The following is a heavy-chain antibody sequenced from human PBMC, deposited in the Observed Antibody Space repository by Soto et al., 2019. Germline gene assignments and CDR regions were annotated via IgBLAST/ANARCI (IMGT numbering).Heavy chain of an antibody. CDR3: ARDLLLWFGEFYTYYYYGMDV. CDR1: GFTFSSYY. J-gene: IGHJ6*02. Sequence: GGSLRLSCAASGFTFSSYYMNWVRQAPGKGLEWVSYISSSSSTIYYADSVKGRFTISRDNAKNSLYLQMNSLRAEDTAVYYCARDLLLWFGEFYTYYYYGMDVWGQGTTVTVSS. D-gene: IGHD3-10*01. CDR2: ISSSSSTI. V-gene: IGHV3-48*01.